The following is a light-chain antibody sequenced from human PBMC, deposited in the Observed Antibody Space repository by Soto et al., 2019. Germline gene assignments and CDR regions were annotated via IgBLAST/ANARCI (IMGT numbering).Light chain of an antibody. CDR3: QRYTNWHFIT. CDR2: GAS. CDR1: QSVSSN. J-gene: IGKJ5*01. V-gene: IGKV3-15*01. Sequence: EIVMTQSPSALSVGPVERATRSCRASQSVSSNLAFYQQKPGQAPRLLIYGASTRATGIPARFSGSGSGAEFTLTIRSLQYEDFAVYYCQRYTNWHFITFGQGTRLEMK.